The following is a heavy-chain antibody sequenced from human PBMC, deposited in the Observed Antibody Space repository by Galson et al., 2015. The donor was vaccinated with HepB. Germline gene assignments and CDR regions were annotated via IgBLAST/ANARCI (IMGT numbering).Heavy chain of an antibody. CDR2: INSDGGIT. CDR3: AREYDFWSGYYDTEYFFDY. CDR1: GFTFSSYW. V-gene: IGHV3-74*03. J-gene: IGHJ4*02. D-gene: IGHD3-3*01. Sequence: SLRLSCAASGFTFSSYWIHWVRQAPGKGLVWVSRINSDGGITTYADSVKGRFTIARDNAKNTLYLEMNSLRAEDTAVYYCAREYDFWSGYYDTEYFFDYWGQGTLVTVSS.